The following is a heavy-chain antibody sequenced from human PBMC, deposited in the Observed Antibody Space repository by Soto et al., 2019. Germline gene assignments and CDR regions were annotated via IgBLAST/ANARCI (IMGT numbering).Heavy chain of an antibody. Sequence: PGGSLRLSCAASGFTFSSYAVSWVRQAPGKWPEWVSSISASGGSTYYADSVKGRFTLSRDNSKNSLYLQMNSLRAEDTAVYYCARDYPGGSYYDYWGQGTLVTVSS. D-gene: IGHD1-26*01. CDR1: GFTFSSYA. J-gene: IGHJ4*02. CDR2: ISASGGST. CDR3: ARDYPGGSYYDY. V-gene: IGHV3-23*01.